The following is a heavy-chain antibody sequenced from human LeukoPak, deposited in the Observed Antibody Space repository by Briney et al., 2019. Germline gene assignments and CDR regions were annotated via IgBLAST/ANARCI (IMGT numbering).Heavy chain of an antibody. CDR3: AKVQLGIGVDY. V-gene: IGHV3-66*01. J-gene: IGHJ4*02. Sequence: GGSLRLSCAASGFTVSSNYMSWVRQAPGKGLEWVSVIYSGGRTYYADSVKGRFTISRDDSKNTLYLQMNSLRAEDTAVYYCAKVQLGIGVDYWGQGTLVTVSS. CDR2: IYSGGRT. D-gene: IGHD7-27*01. CDR1: GFTVSSNY.